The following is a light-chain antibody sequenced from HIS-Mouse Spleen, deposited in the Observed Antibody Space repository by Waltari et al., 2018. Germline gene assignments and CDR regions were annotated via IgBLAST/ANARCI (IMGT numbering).Light chain of an antibody. CDR2: GSN. CDR3: GTWDSSLSAAV. Sequence: QSVLTQPPSVSAAPGQKVTISCSGSSSNIGNNYVSCYQPPPGTAPKPLIYGSNKPTARIPHRFSGSRAGTAATLGITGLQTGDEADYYCGTWDSSLSAAVFGGGTQLTAL. V-gene: IGLV1-51*01. J-gene: IGLJ7*02. CDR1: SSNIGNNY.